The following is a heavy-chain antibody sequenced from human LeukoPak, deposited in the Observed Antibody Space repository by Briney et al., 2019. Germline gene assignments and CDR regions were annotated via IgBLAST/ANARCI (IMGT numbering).Heavy chain of an antibody. Sequence: SQTLSLTCTVSGGSISSGGYYWSWIRQRPGKGLEWIGYIFSTGSTYYNPSLKSRVTISDDPSKNQFSLKLSSVTAADTAVYYCARGLPQYRDDYNCNWFDHWGQGALVTVSS. V-gene: IGHV4-31*02. CDR1: GGSISSGGYY. J-gene: IGHJ5*02. D-gene: IGHD5-24*01. CDR3: ARGLPQYRDDYNCNWFDH. CDR2: IFSTGST.